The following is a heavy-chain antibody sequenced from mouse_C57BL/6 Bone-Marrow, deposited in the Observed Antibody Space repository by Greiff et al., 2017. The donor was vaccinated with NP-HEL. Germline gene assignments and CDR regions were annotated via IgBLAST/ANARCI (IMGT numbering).Heavy chain of an antibody. CDR2: IDPSDSYT. CDR1: GYTFTSYW. D-gene: IGHD3-3*01. CDR3: ARRRFDGRAVAY. V-gene: IGHV1-69*01. Sequence: QVQLKQPGAELVMPGASVKLSCKASGYTFTSYWMHWVKQRPGQGLEWIGEIDPSDSYTNYNQKFKGKSTLTVDNSSSTAYMQLSSLTSEDSAVYYCARRRFDGRAVAYWGQGTLVTVSA. J-gene: IGHJ3*01.